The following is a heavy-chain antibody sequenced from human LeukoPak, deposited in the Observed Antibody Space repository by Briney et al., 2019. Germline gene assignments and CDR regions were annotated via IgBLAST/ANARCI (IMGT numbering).Heavy chain of an antibody. Sequence: GGSLRLSCSASGFSFSNYDMHWVRQAPGKGLEYFSAISSNGGSTYYADSVKGRLTISRDNSKNTLYLHMSSLRPEDTAVYFCVKDIMGSTDYYYGLDVWGQGTTVTVSS. CDR3: VKDIMGSTDYYYGLDV. V-gene: IGHV3-64D*09. D-gene: IGHD3-10*01. CDR1: GFSFSNYD. J-gene: IGHJ6*02. CDR2: ISSNGGST.